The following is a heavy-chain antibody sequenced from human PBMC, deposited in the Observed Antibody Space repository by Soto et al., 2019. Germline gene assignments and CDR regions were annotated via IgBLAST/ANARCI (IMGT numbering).Heavy chain of an antibody. V-gene: IGHV4-39*01. CDR1: GGSISSSSHY. CDR2: IYYSGST. D-gene: IGHD5-18*01. J-gene: IGHJ4*02. CDR3: ARRGNSYGYYFDY. Sequence: NPSETLSLTCTVSGGSISSSSHYWGWIRQPPGKGLEWIGSIYYSGSTFYNPSLKSRVTISVDTSKTQSSLKLTSVTAADTAVYFCARRGNSYGYYFDYWGQGTLVTVSS.